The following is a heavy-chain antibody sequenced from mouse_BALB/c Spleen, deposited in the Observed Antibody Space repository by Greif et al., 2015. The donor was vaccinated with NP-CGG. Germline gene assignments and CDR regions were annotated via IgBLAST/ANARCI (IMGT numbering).Heavy chain of an antibody. CDR3: ARDHYDIRGFAY. CDR2: ISTYYGDA. D-gene: IGHD2-4*01. V-gene: IGHV1S137*01. J-gene: IGHJ3*01. Sequence: QVQLQQSGAELVRPGVSVKISCKGSGYTFTDYAMHWVKQSHAKSLEWIGVISTYYGDASYNQKFKGKATMTVDKSSSTAYMELARLTSEDSAIYYCARDHYDIRGFAYWGQGTLVTVSA. CDR1: GYTFTDYA.